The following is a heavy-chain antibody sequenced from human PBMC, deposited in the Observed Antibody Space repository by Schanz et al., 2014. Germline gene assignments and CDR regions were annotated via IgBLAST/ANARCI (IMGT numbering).Heavy chain of an antibody. CDR3: ARDNGRIPAANSFDY. D-gene: IGHD1-26*01. Sequence: QILLVQPGPEVKKPGASVTVSCKASGYDFHIYAYSWVRQAPGQGPEWIGWISGYTGDTKYAQKYQHGINMTTDRTTSTVYMELRSLRCDDTAVYFCARDNGRIPAANSFDYWGQGTRVTVSS. CDR1: GYDFHIYA. CDR2: ISGYTGDT. V-gene: IGHV1-18*01. J-gene: IGHJ4*02.